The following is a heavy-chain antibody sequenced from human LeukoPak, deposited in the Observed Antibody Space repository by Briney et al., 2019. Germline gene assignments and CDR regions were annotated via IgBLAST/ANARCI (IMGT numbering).Heavy chain of an antibody. Sequence: GGSLRLSCAASGFTVSSNYMSWVRQAPGKGLEWVSVIYSGGSTYHADSVKGRFTISRDNSKNTLYLQMNSLRAEDTAVYYCARDLFYGDYAPYYYYGMDVWGQGTTVTVSS. CDR2: IYSGGST. J-gene: IGHJ6*02. V-gene: IGHV3-66*01. CDR1: GFTVSSNY. CDR3: ARDLFYGDYAPYYYYGMDV. D-gene: IGHD4-17*01.